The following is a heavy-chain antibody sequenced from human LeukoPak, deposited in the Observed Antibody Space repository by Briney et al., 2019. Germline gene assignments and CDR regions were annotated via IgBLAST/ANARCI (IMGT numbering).Heavy chain of an antibody. J-gene: IGHJ6*02. CDR2: VYYSGST. CDR1: GGSISSYY. CDR3: ARGPYCGGDCYSFSSDYGMDV. Sequence: SETLSLTCTVSGGSISSYYWSWIRQPPGKGLEWIGYVYYSGSTNYNPSLKSRVTISVDTSKNQFSLKLSSVTAADTAVYYCARGPYCGGDCYSFSSDYGMDVWGQGTTVTVSS. D-gene: IGHD2-21*02. V-gene: IGHV4-59*08.